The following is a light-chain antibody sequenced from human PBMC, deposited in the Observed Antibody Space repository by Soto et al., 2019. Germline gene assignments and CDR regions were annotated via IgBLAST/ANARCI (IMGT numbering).Light chain of an antibody. J-gene: IGLJ3*02. CDR1: DSNIGKNF. V-gene: IGLV1-51*01. Sequence: QSVLTQPPSVSAAPGQKVIISCSGSDSNIGKNFVSWYQHFPGTAPKLIIYDNDKRPAGIPDRFSGSRFETSATLGITGLQTGDEADYYCGTWDTSLCVWMFGGGTKLTVL. CDR2: DND. CDR3: GTWDTSLCVWM.